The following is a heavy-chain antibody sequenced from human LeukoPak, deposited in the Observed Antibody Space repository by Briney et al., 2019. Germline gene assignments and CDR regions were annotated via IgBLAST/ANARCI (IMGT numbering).Heavy chain of an antibody. Sequence: SETLSLTCAVYGGSFSGYYWSWIRQPPGKGLEWIGEINHSGSTNYNPSLKSRVTISVDTSKNQFSLKLSSVTAADTAVYYCARGDRLAARSLRPWGQGTLVTVSS. J-gene: IGHJ5*02. D-gene: IGHD6-6*01. V-gene: IGHV4-34*01. CDR1: GGSFSGYY. CDR2: INHSGST. CDR3: ARGDRLAARSLRP.